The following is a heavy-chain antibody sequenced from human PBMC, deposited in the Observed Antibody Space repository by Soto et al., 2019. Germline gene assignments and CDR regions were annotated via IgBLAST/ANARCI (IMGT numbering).Heavy chain of an antibody. CDR1: GGSIIRGDYY. CDR2: IYYSGST. J-gene: IGHJ4*02. D-gene: IGHD3-9*01. Sequence: SETPSLTCTVSGGSIIRGDYYWGWVRQPPGKGLEWIGYIYYSGSTYYNPSLKSRVTISVDTSKNQFSLKLSSVTAADTAVYYCARAFYILTRYYFDYWGQGTLVTVSS. CDR3: ARAFYILTRYYFDY. V-gene: IGHV4-30-4*01.